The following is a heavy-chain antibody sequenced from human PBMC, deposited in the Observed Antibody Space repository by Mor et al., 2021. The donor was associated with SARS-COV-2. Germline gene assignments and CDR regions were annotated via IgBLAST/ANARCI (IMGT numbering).Heavy chain of an antibody. V-gene: IGHV4-34*01. CDR2: INHSGST. D-gene: IGHD2-15*01. J-gene: IGHJ6*02. Sequence: RQPPGKGLDWLGEINHSGSTNYNPSLKSRVTISVDTSKNQFSLKLSSVTAADTAVYYCARGGSGGSCLYLRCYGMDVWGQGTTVTVS. CDR3: ARGGSGGSCLYLRCYGMDV.